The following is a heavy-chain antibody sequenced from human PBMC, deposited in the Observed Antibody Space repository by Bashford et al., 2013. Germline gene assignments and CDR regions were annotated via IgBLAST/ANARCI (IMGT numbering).Heavy chain of an antibody. CDR3: AKARGYSYGTEKIDY. CDR2: ISSSSSTI. V-gene: IGHV3-48*01. D-gene: IGHD5-18*01. J-gene: IGHJ4*02. Sequence: VRQPPGKGLEWVSYISSSSSTIYYADSVKGRFTISRDNSKNTLYLQMNSLRAEDTAVYYCAKARGYSYGTEKIDYWGQGTLVTVS.